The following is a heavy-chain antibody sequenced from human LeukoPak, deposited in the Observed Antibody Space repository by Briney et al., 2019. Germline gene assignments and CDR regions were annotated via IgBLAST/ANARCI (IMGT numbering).Heavy chain of an antibody. Sequence: SCKASVYTSTGYYMHWVRQAPGQGIEWRGWINPNSGGTNYAQKFQGRVTMTRDKSISTAYMELSRLRSDDTAVYYCARDPSGYYFGFDPWGQGTLVTVSS. CDR2: INPNSGGT. CDR1: VYTSTGYY. V-gene: IGHV1-2*02. J-gene: IGHJ5*02. CDR3: ARDPSGYYFGFDP. D-gene: IGHD3-3*01.